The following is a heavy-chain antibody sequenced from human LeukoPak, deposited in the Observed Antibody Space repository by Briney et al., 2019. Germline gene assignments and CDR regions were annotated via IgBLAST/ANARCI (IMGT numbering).Heavy chain of an antibody. CDR2: IYYSGTT. CDR1: GGSISSSSYY. CDR3: ARHLDYSNNGSFDY. V-gene: IGHV4-39*01. D-gene: IGHD4-11*01. J-gene: IGHJ4*02. Sequence: PSETLSLTCTVSGGSISSSSYYWGWIRQPPGKGPEWIGSIYYSGTTYYNPSLKSRVTISVDTSKNQFSLKLSSVTAADTAVYYCARHLDYSNNGSFDYWGQRTLVTVSS.